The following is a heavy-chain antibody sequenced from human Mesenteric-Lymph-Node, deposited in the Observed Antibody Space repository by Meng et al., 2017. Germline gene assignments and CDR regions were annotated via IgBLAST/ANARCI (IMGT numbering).Heavy chain of an antibody. CDR3: ARHSNSFHASDI. Sequence: GGSLRLSCAASGFTFSTYVMTWVRQAPGKGLEWVSSISEAGSSPTYYADSVKGRFTISRDNAKNSLYLETTSLRVEDTAIYYCARHSNSFHASDIWGQGTMVTVSS. J-gene: IGHJ3*02. V-gene: IGHV3-23*01. CDR1: GFTFSTYV. CDR2: ISEAGSSPT. D-gene: IGHD6-13*01.